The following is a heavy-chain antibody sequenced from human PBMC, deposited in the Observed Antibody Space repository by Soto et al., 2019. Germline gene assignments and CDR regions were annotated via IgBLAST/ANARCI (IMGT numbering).Heavy chain of an antibody. CDR1: GGSVRAPDW. V-gene: IGHV4-4*02. CDR2: VHISGHS. Sequence: QVHLQESGPGLVAPSGTLSLTCTLSGGSVRAPDWWNWVRQSPDKGLEWIAEVHISGHSNYNPSLRSLVSVSIDSSKNQFYLNLNSVPAADTAIYYCARVRQGCSANNCYFDPWGQGTQVTISS. CDR3: ARVRQGCSANNCYFDP. D-gene: IGHD1-1*01. J-gene: IGHJ5*01.